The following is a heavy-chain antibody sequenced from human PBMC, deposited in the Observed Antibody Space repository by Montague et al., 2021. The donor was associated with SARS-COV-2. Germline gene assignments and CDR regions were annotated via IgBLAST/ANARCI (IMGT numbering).Heavy chain of an antibody. Sequence: CVISGDSVASYSAAWNWIRQSPSIGLEWLGRTYYRSKWYNDYALSVKSRITINPDTSKNHFSLQPNSVTPEDTAIYYCARGVYYDGSGYYSFDYWGQGTLVTVSS. CDR2: TYYRSKWYN. V-gene: IGHV6-1*01. J-gene: IGHJ4*02. D-gene: IGHD3-22*01. CDR1: GDSVASYSAA. CDR3: ARGVYYDGSGYYSFDY.